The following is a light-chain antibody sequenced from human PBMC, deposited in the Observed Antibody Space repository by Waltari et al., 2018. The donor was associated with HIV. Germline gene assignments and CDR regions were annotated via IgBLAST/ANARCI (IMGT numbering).Light chain of an antibody. CDR3: QQSYTTPLT. V-gene: IGKV1-39*01. CDR1: QYVNIY. Sequence: DIQLTQSPSSLSASVGDRVTLTCLKDQYVNIYLNWYQQKPGKAPKLLIFGASTLQSGVPSRFSATGSGTTFTLTITSLRPEDIATYYCQQSYTTPLTFGGGTKVEI. J-gene: IGKJ4*01. CDR2: GAS.